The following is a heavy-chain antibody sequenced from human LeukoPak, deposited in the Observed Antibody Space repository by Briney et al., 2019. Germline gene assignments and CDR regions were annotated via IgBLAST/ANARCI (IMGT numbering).Heavy chain of an antibody. J-gene: IGHJ5*02. Sequence: SVKVSCKASGGTFSSYAISWVRQAPGQGLEWMGGIIPIFGTANYAQKFQGRVTITADKSTSTAYMELSSLRSEDTAVYYCARGKREGYNFLFSWGQGTLVTVSS. CDR2: IIPIFGTA. V-gene: IGHV1-69*06. CDR1: GGTFSSYA. CDR3: ARGKREGYNFLFS. D-gene: IGHD5-24*01.